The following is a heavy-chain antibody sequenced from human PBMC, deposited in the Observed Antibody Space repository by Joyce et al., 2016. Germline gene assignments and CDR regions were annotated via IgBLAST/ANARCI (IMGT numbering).Heavy chain of an antibody. CDR1: GDSVTSLF. J-gene: IGHJ4*02. Sequence: QVHLQESGPGLVKPSETLSLTCTVSGDSVTSLFWNWIRQPPGKGLEWVAHISSTGSTKYNPSLKSRATISLAAPRNQFSLKLTSVTAADTAIYYCARDGGYYFDYWGQGTLVAVSS. D-gene: IGHD3-16*01. V-gene: IGHV4-59*02. CDR3: ARDGGYYFDY. CDR2: ISSTGST.